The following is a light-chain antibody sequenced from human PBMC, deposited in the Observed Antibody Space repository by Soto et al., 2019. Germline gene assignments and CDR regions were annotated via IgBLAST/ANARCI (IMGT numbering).Light chain of an antibody. Sequence: QSALTQPLSASGSPGQSVTISCTGTSSDVGGYNYVSWYQQHPGKAPKLMIYEVSKRPSGVPDRFSGSKSGNTASLTVSGLQAEDEADYYRSSYAGSNNLVFGGGTKVTVL. J-gene: IGLJ2*01. CDR3: SSYAGSNNLV. CDR2: EVS. CDR1: SSDVGGYNY. V-gene: IGLV2-8*01.